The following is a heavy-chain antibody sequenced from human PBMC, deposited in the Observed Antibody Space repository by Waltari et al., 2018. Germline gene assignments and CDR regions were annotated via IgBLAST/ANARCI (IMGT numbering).Heavy chain of an antibody. CDR2: INHSGST. CDR1: GGSFRGYY. Sequence: QGQLQQWGAGLLKPAGTLSLTCAVYGGSFRGYYWSWSRQPPGKGLEWIGEINHSGSTNYNPSLKSRVTISVDTSKNQFSLKLSSVTAADPAVYYCARVGYYGSGLDAFDIWGQGTMVTVAS. V-gene: IGHV4-34*01. J-gene: IGHJ3*02. CDR3: ARVGYYGSGLDAFDI. D-gene: IGHD3-10*01.